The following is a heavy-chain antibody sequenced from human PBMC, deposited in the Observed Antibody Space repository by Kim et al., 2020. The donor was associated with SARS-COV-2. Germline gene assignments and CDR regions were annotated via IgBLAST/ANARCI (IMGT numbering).Heavy chain of an antibody. CDR1: GGSISSYY. V-gene: IGHV4-4*07. CDR3: ARVRYPAYSSGWYVDVGYYYDGMDV. CDR2: IYTSGST. Sequence: SETLSLTCTVSGGSISSYYWSWIRQPAGKGLEWIGRIYTSGSTNYNPSLKSRVTMSVDTSKNQFSLKLSSVTAADTAVYYCARVRYPAYSSGWYVDVGYYYDGMDVWGRGTTVTVSS. D-gene: IGHD6-19*01. J-gene: IGHJ6*02.